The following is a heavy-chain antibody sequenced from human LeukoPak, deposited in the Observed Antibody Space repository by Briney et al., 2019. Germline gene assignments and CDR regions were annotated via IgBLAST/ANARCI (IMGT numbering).Heavy chain of an antibody. J-gene: IGHJ5*02. Sequence: SETLSLTCTVSGGSISSYYWSWIRQPPGKGLEWIGYIYTSGSTNYNPSLKSRVTISVDTSKNQFSLKLSSVTAAGTALYYCARLSPGWYGSHWFAPWGQGTLVTVSS. CDR1: GGSISSYY. D-gene: IGHD6-19*01. CDR2: IYTSGST. V-gene: IGHV4-4*09. CDR3: ARLSPGWYGSHWFAP.